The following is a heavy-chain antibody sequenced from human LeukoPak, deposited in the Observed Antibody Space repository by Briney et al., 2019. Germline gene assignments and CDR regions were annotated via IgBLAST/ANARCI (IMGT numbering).Heavy chain of an antibody. J-gene: IGHJ4*02. V-gene: IGHV1-46*01. CDR1: GYSFTSYY. CDR3: ARGAIVPAAMVDY. Sequence: ASVKVSCKASGYSFTSYYMHWVRQAPGQGLEWMGFINPSGSSAAYAQKFQGRLTMTRDMFTSTDYMELRSLRSDDTAVYYCARGAIVPAAMVDYWGQGTLVTVS. CDR2: INPSGSSA. D-gene: IGHD2-2*01.